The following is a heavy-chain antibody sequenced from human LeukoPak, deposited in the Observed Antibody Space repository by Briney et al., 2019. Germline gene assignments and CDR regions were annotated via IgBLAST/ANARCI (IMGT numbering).Heavy chain of an antibody. V-gene: IGHV3-48*01. Sequence: PGGSLRLSCAASGFTFSSYEMNWVRQAPGKGLEWVSYISSSSSTIYYADSVKGRFTISRDNAKNSLYLQMNSLRAEDTAVYYCARSTVFDYWGQGTLVTVSS. CDR1: GFTFSSYE. CDR3: ARSTVFDY. D-gene: IGHD4-17*01. J-gene: IGHJ4*02. CDR2: ISSSSSTI.